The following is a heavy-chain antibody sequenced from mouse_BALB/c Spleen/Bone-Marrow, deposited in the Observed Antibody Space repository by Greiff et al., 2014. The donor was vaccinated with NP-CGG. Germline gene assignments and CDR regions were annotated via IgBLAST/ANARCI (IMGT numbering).Heavy chain of an antibody. CDR2: IYYSGTI. Sequence: VQLKESGPGLVEPSQTVSLTCTVTGISITTGNYRWSWIRQFPGNKLEWIGYIYYSGTITYNPSLTSRTTITRDTSKNQFFLEMNSLTAEDTATYYCARDGNYAMDYWGQGTSVTVPS. CDR3: ARDGNYAMDY. CDR1: GISITTGNYR. D-gene: IGHD1-1*02. J-gene: IGHJ4*01. V-gene: IGHV3-5*02.